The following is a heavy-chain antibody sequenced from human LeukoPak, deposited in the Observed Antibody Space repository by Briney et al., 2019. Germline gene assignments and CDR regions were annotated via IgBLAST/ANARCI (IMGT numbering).Heavy chain of an antibody. J-gene: IGHJ4*02. V-gene: IGHV3-30*18. CDR2: ISHDGRSK. CDR3: AKEGTTFTSRRIDS. CDR1: GFTFSSYG. Sequence: PGGSLRLSCAASGFTFSSYGMHWVRQAPGKGLEWVAVISHDGRSKYYADSVKGQFTISRDNSENTLYLQMNGLRAEDTAVYYCAKEGTTFTSRRIDSWGQGTLVTVSS. D-gene: IGHD4-11*01.